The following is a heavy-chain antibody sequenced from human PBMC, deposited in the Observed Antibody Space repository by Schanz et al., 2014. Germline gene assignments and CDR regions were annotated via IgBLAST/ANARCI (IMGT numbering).Heavy chain of an antibody. CDR1: GLTFTSAW. Sequence: VQLVESGGGVVQPGGSLRLSCATSGLTFTSAWMSWVRQAPGKGLEWVSAISGSGGSTYYADSVKGRFTISRDNSKNTLYLQMSSLRAADTAVYYCARDRLAAQGIDSWGQGTLVTVSS. CDR2: ISGSGGST. CDR3: ARDRLAAQGIDS. V-gene: IGHV3-23*04. J-gene: IGHJ4*02. D-gene: IGHD6-6*01.